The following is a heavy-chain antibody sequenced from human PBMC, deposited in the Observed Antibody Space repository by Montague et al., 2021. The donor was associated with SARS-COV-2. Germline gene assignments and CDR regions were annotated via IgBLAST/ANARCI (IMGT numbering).Heavy chain of an antibody. CDR3: AKDRFSSGWFGGLDY. J-gene: IGHJ4*02. V-gene: IGHV3-23*01. Sequence: SLRLSCAASGFTFSSYTITWVRQAPGRGLGWVSGISGSGGSTYYADSVKGRFTISRDNSKNTLYLQMNSLRAEDTAVYYCAKDRFSSGWFGGLDYWGQGTLVTVSS. CDR1: GFTFSSYT. CDR2: ISGSGGST. D-gene: IGHD6-19*01.